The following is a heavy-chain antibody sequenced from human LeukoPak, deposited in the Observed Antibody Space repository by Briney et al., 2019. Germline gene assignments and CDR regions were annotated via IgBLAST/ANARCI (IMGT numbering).Heavy chain of an antibody. V-gene: IGHV4-59*01. CDR2: TCDSANT. J-gene: IGHJ4*02. CDR3: ARWHDSGRYFDY. CDR1: GGSLSNYC. D-gene: IGHD6-19*01. Sequence: SETLSLTCTVSGGSLSNYCWNWMRQSPGKGPEWIGYTCDSANTYYNPSLKSRVTISVDMSKNQFSLKLTSATAADTALYYCARWHDSGRYFDYWGRGTSVTVSS.